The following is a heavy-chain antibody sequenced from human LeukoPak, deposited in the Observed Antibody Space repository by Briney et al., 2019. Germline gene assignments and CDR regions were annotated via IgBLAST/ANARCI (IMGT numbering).Heavy chain of an antibody. J-gene: IGHJ4*02. D-gene: IGHD6-19*01. CDR1: GYTFTSYY. CDR2: INPSGGST. V-gene: IGHV1-46*01. CDR3: ARDYGRGLWEQWPQYYFDY. Sequence: GASVKVSCKASGYTFTSYYMYWVRQAPGQGLEWMGIINPSGGSTSYAQRFQGRVTMTRDTSTSTVYMELSSLRSEDTAVYYCARDYGRGLWEQWPQYYFDYWGQGTLVTVSS.